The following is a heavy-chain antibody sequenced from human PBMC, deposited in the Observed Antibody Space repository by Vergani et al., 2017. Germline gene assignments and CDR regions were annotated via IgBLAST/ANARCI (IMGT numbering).Heavy chain of an antibody. CDR2: IYYSGST. J-gene: IGHJ6*02. D-gene: IGHD5-18*01. CDR3: ARVTTWIQLGGSGMDV. Sequence: QVQLQESGPGLVKPSQTLSLTCTVSGGSISSGDYYWSWIRQPPGKGLEWIGYIYYSGSTYYNPSLKSRVTISVDTSKNQFSLKLSSVTAADTAVYYCARVTTWIQLGGSGMDVWGQGTTVTVSS. CDR1: GGSISSGDYY. V-gene: IGHV4-30-4*01.